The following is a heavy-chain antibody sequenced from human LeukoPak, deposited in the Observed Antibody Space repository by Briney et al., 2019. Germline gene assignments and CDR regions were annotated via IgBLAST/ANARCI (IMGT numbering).Heavy chain of an antibody. Sequence: SETLSLTCTVSGGSISSYYWSWIRQPAGKGLEWIGRIYTSGSTNYNPSLKSRVTMSVDTSKTQFSLKLSSVTAADTAVYYCARVLGYCSSTSCYAGDYYYYMDVWGKGTTVTVSS. D-gene: IGHD2-2*01. V-gene: IGHV4-4*07. J-gene: IGHJ6*03. CDR2: IYTSGST. CDR3: ARVLGYCSSTSCYAGDYYYYMDV. CDR1: GGSISSYY.